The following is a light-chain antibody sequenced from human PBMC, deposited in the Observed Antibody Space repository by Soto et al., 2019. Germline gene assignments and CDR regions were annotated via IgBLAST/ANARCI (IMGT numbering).Light chain of an antibody. Sequence: IVLPQSPDLLSVSPGERASLSCRASQTVGASLAWYQQKPGQAPRLLFYRISTRATGIPARFSGSGSGTEFTLTIISLQSEDFAVYYCQQHYQWPITFGQGTRLEI. V-gene: IGKV3D-15*01. J-gene: IGKJ5*01. CDR1: QTVGAS. CDR2: RIS. CDR3: QQHYQWPIT.